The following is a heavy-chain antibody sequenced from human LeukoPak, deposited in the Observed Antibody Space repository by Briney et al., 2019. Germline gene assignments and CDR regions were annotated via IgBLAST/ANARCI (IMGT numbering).Heavy chain of an antibody. CDR3: ARIGYSSSCFDY. CDR1: GFTFSSYW. D-gene: IGHD6-13*01. CDR2: IKQDGSEK. Sequence: PGGSLRLSCAASGFTFSSYWMSWVRQTPGKGLEWVANIKQDGSEKDYVDSMKGRFTISRDNAKNSVYLQMNSLRAEDTAVYYCARIGYSSSCFDYWGQGTVVTVSS. V-gene: IGHV3-7*01. J-gene: IGHJ4*02.